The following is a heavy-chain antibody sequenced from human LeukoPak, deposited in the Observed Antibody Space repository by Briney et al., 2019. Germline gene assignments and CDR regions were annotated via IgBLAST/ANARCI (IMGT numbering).Heavy chain of an antibody. CDR1: GFTFSSYS. CDR3: AKSRADVQDFDY. J-gene: IGHJ4*02. V-gene: IGHV3-21*01. CDR2: ISSSSSYI. Sequence: PGGSLRLSCAASGFTFSSYSMNWVRQAPGKGLEWVSSISSSSSYIYYADSVKGRFTISRDNAKNSLYLQMNSLRAEDTAVYYCAKSRADVQDFDYWGQGTLVTVSS. D-gene: IGHD1-1*01.